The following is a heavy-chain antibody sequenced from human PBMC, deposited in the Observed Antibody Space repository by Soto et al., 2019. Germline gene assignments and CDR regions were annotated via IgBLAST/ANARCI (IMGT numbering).Heavy chain of an antibody. CDR3: ASVYSNYVYYYYYMDV. Sequence: TLSVTCTVSGRSISSGGYYWSWIRQHPGKGLEWIGYIYYSGSTYYNPSLKSRVTISVDTSKNQFSLKLSSVTAADTAVYYCASVYSNYVYYYYYMDVWGKGTTVTVSS. J-gene: IGHJ6*03. D-gene: IGHD4-4*01. CDR2: IYYSGST. V-gene: IGHV4-31*03. CDR1: GRSISSGGYY.